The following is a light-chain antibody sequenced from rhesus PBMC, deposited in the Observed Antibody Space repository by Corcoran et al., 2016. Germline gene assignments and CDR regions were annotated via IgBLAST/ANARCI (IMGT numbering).Light chain of an antibody. CDR1: QSVTSY. J-gene: IGKJ1*01. Sequence: IAVTQSPATLSLSPGERATLSCRVSQSVTSYLAWYQQKPGQPPRLLIFGASFRAAGIPDRFSGSGSGTDFPLTISSLEPVDFSVYYCTGTSDLWAFGQRTNVGIK. CDR3: TGTSDLWA. CDR2: GAS. V-gene: IGKV3-31*02.